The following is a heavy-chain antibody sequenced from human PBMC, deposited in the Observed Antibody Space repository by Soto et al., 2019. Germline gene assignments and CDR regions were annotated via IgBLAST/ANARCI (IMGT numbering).Heavy chain of an antibody. CDR3: AKGDTAMAADY. D-gene: IGHD5-18*01. Sequence: QVQLVESGGGVVQPGRSLRLSCAASGFTFSSYGMHWVRQAPGKGLEWVAVISYDGSNKYYADSVKGRFTISRDNSKNTLYLQMNRLRAEDTAVYYCAKGDTAMAADYGGQGTLVTVSS. CDR1: GFTFSSYG. V-gene: IGHV3-30*18. CDR2: ISYDGSNK. J-gene: IGHJ4*02.